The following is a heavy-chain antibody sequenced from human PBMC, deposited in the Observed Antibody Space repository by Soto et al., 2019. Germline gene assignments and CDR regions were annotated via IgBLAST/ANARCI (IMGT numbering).Heavy chain of an antibody. J-gene: IGHJ4*02. Sequence: GSLRLSCAASGFTFSSYWMSWVRQAPGKGLEWVANIKQDGSEKYYVDSVKGRFTISRDNAKNSLYLQMNSLRAEDTAVYYCARDRNSDYDFWSGYYLDYWGQGTLVTVSS. CDR3: ARDRNSDYDFWSGYYLDY. V-gene: IGHV3-7*01. D-gene: IGHD3-3*01. CDR1: GFTFSSYW. CDR2: IKQDGSEK.